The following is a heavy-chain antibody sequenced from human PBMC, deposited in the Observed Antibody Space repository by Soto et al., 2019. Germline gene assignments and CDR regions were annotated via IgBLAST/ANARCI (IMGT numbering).Heavy chain of an antibody. CDR2: IYYSGST. Sequence: QVQLQESGPGLVKPSETLSLTCTVSGGSISSYYWSWIRQPPGKGLEWIGYIYYSGSTNYNPSLKSRVTLSVDTSKNQFSLRLSSVTAADTAVYYCARDRLGDSWYFDLWGRGTLVTVSS. V-gene: IGHV4-59*01. CDR1: GGSISSYY. D-gene: IGHD4-17*01. J-gene: IGHJ2*01. CDR3: ARDRLGDSWYFDL.